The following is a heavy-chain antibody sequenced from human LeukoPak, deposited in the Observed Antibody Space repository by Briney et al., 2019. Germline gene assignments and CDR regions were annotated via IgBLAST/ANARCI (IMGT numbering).Heavy chain of an antibody. CDR2: IYPGDSDT. CDR1: GYSFTSYW. CDR3: ARYAPPDVEMATYNYFDY. D-gene: IGHD5-24*01. Sequence: GESLKISCKGSGYSFTSYWIGWVRQTPGKGLEWMGIIYPGDSDTRYSPSFQGQVTISADKSISTAYLQWSSLKASDTAMYYCARYAPPDVEMATYNYFDYWGQGTLVTVSS. V-gene: IGHV5-51*01. J-gene: IGHJ4*02.